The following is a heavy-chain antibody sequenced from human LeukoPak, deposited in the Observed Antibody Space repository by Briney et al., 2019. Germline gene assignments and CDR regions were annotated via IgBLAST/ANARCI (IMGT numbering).Heavy chain of an antibody. V-gene: IGHV4-39*07. J-gene: IGHJ1*01. CDR2: IYYSGST. Sequence: SETLSLTCTVSGGSISSSSYYWGWIRQPPGKGLEWIGSIYYSGSTYYNPSLKSRVTISVDTSKNQFSLKLSSVTAADTAVYYCARVGRDFWSGHGDFQHWGQGTLVTVSS. CDR3: ARVGRDFWSGHGDFQH. CDR1: GGSISSSSYY. D-gene: IGHD3-3*01.